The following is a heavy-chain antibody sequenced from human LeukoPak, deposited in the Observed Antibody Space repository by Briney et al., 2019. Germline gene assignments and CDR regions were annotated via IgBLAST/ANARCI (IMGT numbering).Heavy chain of an antibody. V-gene: IGHV3-23*01. CDR2: ISGSGGST. J-gene: IGHJ4*02. D-gene: IGHD3-22*01. CDR1: GFTFSSYA. Sequence: GGSLRLSCAASGFTFSSYAMSWVRQAPGKGLEWVSAISGSGGSTYYADSVKGRFTISRDNSKNTLYPQMNSLRAEDTAVYYCAKVSEYYDSSVIWAYGYWGQGTLVTVSS. CDR3: AKVSEYYDSSVIWAYGY.